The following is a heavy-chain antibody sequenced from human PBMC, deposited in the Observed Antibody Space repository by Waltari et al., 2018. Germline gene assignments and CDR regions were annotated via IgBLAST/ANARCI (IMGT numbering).Heavy chain of an antibody. CDR1: CDSMSSTDW. J-gene: IGHJ4*02. CDR3: ARDRGRGIYLDS. CDR2: VQRSGRT. Sequence: QLQLQESGPGLVKPSGTLSLTCAVSCDSMSSTDWGSWVRRSPGKGLEWIGQVQRSGRTNYNPSFASRVTISIDTSTNQFSLKVTSATAADTAVYFCARDRGRGIYLDSWGQGTLVTVSP. V-gene: IGHV4-4*02. D-gene: IGHD2-15*01.